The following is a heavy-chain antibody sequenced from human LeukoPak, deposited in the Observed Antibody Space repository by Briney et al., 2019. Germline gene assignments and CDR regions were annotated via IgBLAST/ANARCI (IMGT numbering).Heavy chain of an antibody. D-gene: IGHD3-10*01. CDR3: AKGGAVSSKSITMIRGTRRYYYYMDV. CDR1: GFTFSSYG. V-gene: IGHV3-23*01. Sequence: GGSLRLSCAASGFTFSSYGMSWVRQAPGKGLEWVSAISGSGGSTFYADSVKGRFTISRDNSKNTLYLQMNRLRAEDTAVYYCAKGGAVSSKSITMIRGTRRYYYYMDVWGKGTTVTISS. CDR2: ISGSGGST. J-gene: IGHJ6*03.